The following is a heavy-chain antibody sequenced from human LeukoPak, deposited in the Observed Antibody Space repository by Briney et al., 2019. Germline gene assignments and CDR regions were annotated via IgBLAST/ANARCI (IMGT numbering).Heavy chain of an antibody. CDR1: GYTFTSFY. J-gene: IGHJ4*02. CDR3: ARGLTGATSDG. D-gene: IGHD1-26*01. V-gene: IGHV1-8*02. Sequence: ASVKVSCKASGYTFTSFYMHWVRQATGQGLEWMGWMNPNSGNTGYAQKFQGRVTMTRNTSISTAYMELSSLRSEDTAVYYCARGLTGATSDGWGQGTLVTVSS. CDR2: MNPNSGNT.